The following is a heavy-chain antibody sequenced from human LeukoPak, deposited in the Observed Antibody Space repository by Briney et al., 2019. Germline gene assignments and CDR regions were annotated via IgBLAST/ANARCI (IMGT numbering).Heavy chain of an antibody. J-gene: IGHJ4*02. CDR3: AKDLSTKWSLDY. CDR2: ISYDGSTK. CDR1: GFTFSSNG. Sequence: GRSLRLSCAASGFTFSSNGMHWVRQAPGKGLEWVAFISYDGSTKYYADSVRGRFTISRDNSKKTLYLQMNSLRAEDTTVYYCAKDLSTKWSLDYWGQGTLVTVSS. D-gene: IGHD2-2*01. V-gene: IGHV3-30*18.